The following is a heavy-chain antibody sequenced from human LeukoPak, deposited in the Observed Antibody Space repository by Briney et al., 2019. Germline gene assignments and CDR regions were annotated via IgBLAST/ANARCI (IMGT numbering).Heavy chain of an antibody. CDR2: IGTAGDT. CDR1: GFTFSSYD. CDR3: ARVGIVGANHDAFDI. Sequence: PGGSLRLSCAASGFTFSSYDMHWVHQATGKGLEWVSAIGTAGDTYYPGSVKGRFTISRENAKNSLYLQMNSLRAGDTAVYYCARVGIVGANHDAFDIWGQGTMVTVSS. J-gene: IGHJ3*02. V-gene: IGHV3-13*01. D-gene: IGHD1-26*01.